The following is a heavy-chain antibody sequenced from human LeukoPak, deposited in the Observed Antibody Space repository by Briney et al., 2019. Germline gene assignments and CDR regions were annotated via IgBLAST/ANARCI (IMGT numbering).Heavy chain of an antibody. J-gene: IGHJ4*02. Sequence: GGSLRLSCSASGFTLSPYAIHWVRQAPGKGLEYVSAISSHGGSTYYADSVKGRFTISRDNSKNTLYLQMSSLRAEDTAVYYCVKDLMSGNIVVVPAILDHWGQGTLVTASS. CDR2: ISSHGGST. CDR3: VKDLMSGNIVVVPAILDH. CDR1: GFTLSPYA. D-gene: IGHD2-21*02. V-gene: IGHV3-64D*09.